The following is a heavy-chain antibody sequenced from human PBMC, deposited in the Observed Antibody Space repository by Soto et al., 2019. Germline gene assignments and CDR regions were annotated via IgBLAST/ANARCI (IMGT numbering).Heavy chain of an antibody. CDR1: GGSFSGYY. CDR3: ARGVGFGVVMFSRSYYYYMDV. J-gene: IGHJ6*03. D-gene: IGHD3-3*01. Sequence: SETLSLTCAVYGGSFSGYYWSWIRQPPGKGLEWIGEINHSGSTNYNPSLKSRVTISVDTSKNQFSLKLSSVTAADTAVYYCARGVGFGVVMFSRSYYYYMDVWGKGTTVTVSS. V-gene: IGHV4-34*01. CDR2: INHSGST.